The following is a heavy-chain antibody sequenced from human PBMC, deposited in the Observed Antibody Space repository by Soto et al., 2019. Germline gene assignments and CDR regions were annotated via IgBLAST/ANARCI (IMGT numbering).Heavy chain of an antibody. CDR2: ISGSGGST. D-gene: IGHD6-6*01. CDR3: AKDGYSSSSQYYYYYMDV. V-gene: IGHV3-23*01. Sequence: GGSLRLSCAASGFTFSSYAMSWVRQAPGKGLEWVSAISGSGGSTYYADSVKGRFTISRDNSKNTLYLQMNSLRAEDTAVYYCAKDGYSSSSQYYYYYMDVWGKGTTVTVSS. CDR1: GFTFSSYA. J-gene: IGHJ6*03.